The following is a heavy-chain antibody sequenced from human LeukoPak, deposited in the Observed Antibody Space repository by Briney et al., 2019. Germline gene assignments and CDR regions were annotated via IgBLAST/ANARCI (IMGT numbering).Heavy chain of an antibody. V-gene: IGHV4-59*11. D-gene: IGHD1-26*01. Sequence: PSETLSLTCSVSGGSFTSHYWRWFRQPPGKGLEWIAYLYYSGSTNYHPSLKSRATMSIDTSKNQFSLNLGSVTAADTAVYYCARGEGERYYVNYFDYWGHGILLTVSS. CDR2: LYYSGST. CDR1: GGSFTSHY. CDR3: ARGEGERYYVNYFDY. J-gene: IGHJ4*03.